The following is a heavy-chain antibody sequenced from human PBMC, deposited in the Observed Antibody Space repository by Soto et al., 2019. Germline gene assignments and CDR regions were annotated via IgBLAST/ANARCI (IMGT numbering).Heavy chain of an antibody. CDR1: ENRFTNYW. CDR3: PRQWLVPAAIVSYGMDG. J-gene: IGHJ6*02. D-gene: IGHD2-2*02. V-gene: IGHV5-10-1*01. CDR2: IDPSDSYT. Sequence: XDSETVSWQCSENRFTNYWSILVLKMPGKGLEWMGRIDPSDSYTNYSPSFQGHVTISADKSISTAYLQWSSLKASDTAMYYCPRQWLVPAAIVSYGMDGCGQRTTVTVSS.